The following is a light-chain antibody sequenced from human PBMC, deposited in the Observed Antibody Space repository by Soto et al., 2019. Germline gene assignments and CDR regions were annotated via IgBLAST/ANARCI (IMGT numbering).Light chain of an antibody. CDR3: QQYYNWPPIT. J-gene: IGKJ2*01. CDR2: SAS. Sequence: EVVMTQSPATLPVSPGERATLSCRASQSVSSNLAWYQHKPGQAPRLLIYSASTRATGIPARFSGSGSGTEFTLTISSLQSEDFAVYYCQQYYNWPPITFGQGTKLEIK. V-gene: IGKV3-15*01. CDR1: QSVSSN.